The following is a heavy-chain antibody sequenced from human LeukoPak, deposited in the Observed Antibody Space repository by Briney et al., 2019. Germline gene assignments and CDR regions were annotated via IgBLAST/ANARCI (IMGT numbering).Heavy chain of an antibody. CDR2: ISGSGSST. V-gene: IGHV3-23*01. J-gene: IGHJ5*02. CDR3: AKDSSIVVLPAAWFDP. D-gene: IGHD2-2*01. Sequence: GGSLRPSCAASGFTFSSYAMRWVRQAPGKGLEWVSIISGSGSSTYYADSVKGRFTISRDNSKNTLYLQLNSLRAEDTAVYYCAKDSSIVVLPAAWFDPWGQGTLVTVSS. CDR1: GFTFSSYA.